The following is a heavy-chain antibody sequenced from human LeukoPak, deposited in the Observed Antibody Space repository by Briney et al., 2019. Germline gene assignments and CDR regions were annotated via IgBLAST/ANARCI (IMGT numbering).Heavy chain of an antibody. V-gene: IGHV4-61*02. J-gene: IGHJ4*02. CDR2: IYTSGST. Sequence: SETLSPTCTVSGGSISGGNFYWTWIRQSPEKGLEWIGRIYTSGSTNYNPSLKSRVTISVDTSKNQFSLKLSSVTAADTAVYYCARADCSSTSCYLNYFDYWGQGTLVTVSS. CDR3: ARADCSSTSCYLNYFDY. CDR1: GGSISGGNFY. D-gene: IGHD2-2*01.